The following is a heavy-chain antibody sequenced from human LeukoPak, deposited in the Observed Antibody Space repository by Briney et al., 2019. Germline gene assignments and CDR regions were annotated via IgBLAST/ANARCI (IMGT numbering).Heavy chain of an antibody. CDR1: GFTFNNYG. CDR2: IRFDGGNK. V-gene: IGHV3-30*02. CDR3: AKDSLRTYYGSGSYPLDY. J-gene: IGHJ4*02. D-gene: IGHD3-10*01. Sequence: PGGSLRLSCAASGFTFNNYGMHWVRQAPGKGLEWVAFIRFDGGNKYYADSVKGRFTISRDSSKNTLLLQMNSLRADDTAVYYCAKDSLRTYYGSGSYPLDYWGQGTLVTVSS.